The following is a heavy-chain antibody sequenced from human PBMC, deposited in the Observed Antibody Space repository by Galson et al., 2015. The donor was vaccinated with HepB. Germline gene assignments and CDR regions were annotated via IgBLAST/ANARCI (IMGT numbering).Heavy chain of an antibody. V-gene: IGHV3-7*01. CDR3: ARGVPAAEDYYYYGMDV. D-gene: IGHD2-2*01. CDR1: GFTFSSYW. CDR2: IKQDGSEK. J-gene: IGHJ6*02. Sequence: SLRLSCAASGFTFSSYWMSWVRQAPGKGLEWVANIKQDGSEKYYVDSVKGRFTISRDNAKNSLYPQMNSLRAEDTAVYYCARGVPAAEDYYYYGMDVWGQGTTVTVSS.